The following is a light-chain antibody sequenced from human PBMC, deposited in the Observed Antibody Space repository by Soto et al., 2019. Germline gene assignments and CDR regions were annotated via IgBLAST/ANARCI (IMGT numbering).Light chain of an antibody. V-gene: IGLV1-47*01. CDR1: SSNIGSNY. CDR3: AAWDDSLSGRL. Sequence: QSVLTQPPSASGTPVQRVTISCSGSSSNIGSNYVYWYQQLPGTAPKLLIYRNNQRPSGVPDRFSGSKSGTSASLAISGLRSEDEADYYCAAWDDSLSGRLFGGGTKLTVL. J-gene: IGLJ2*01. CDR2: RNN.